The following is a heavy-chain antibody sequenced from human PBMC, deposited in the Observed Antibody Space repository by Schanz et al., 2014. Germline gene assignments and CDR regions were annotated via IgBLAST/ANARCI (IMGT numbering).Heavy chain of an antibody. V-gene: IGHV1-8*01. CDR1: GYTFTSYD. CDR3: ARGRTFDY. Sequence: QVHLAQSGAEVHKPGASVKVSCTASGYTFTSYDINWVRQAPGQGLEWLGWMNPNSGNPGFAQKFRGRVTMTRNTSMSTAYIELHILTSEDTAVYYCARGRTFDYWGQGTLVTVSS. CDR2: MNPNSGNP. J-gene: IGHJ4*02.